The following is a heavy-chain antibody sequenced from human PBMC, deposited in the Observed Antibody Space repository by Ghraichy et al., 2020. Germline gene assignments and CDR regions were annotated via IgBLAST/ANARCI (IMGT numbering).Heavy chain of an antibody. CDR3: ATYIVPAAVPLDALDAFDI. V-gene: IGHV1-24*01. CDR2: FDPEDGET. CDR1: GYTLTELS. Sequence: ASVKVSCKVSGYTLTELSMHWVRQAPGKGLEWMGGFDPEDGETIYAQKFQGRVTMTEDTSTDTAYMELSSLRSEDTAVYYCATYIVPAAVPLDALDAFDIWGQRTMVTVSS. J-gene: IGHJ3*02. D-gene: IGHD2-2*01.